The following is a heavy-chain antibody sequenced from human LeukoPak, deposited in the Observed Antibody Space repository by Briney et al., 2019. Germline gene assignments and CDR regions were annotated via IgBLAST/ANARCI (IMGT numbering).Heavy chain of an antibody. J-gene: IGHJ4*02. V-gene: IGHV3-43*01. CDR3: AKETKAYTAMDPTFDY. D-gene: IGHD5-18*01. CDR1: GFTFDDYT. CDR2: ISWDGGST. Sequence: GGSLRLSCAASGFTFDDYTMHWVRQAPGKGLEWVSLISWDGGSTYYAESVKGRFTISRDNSKNSLYLQMNSLRTEDTALYYCAKETKAYTAMDPTFDYWGQGTLVTVSS.